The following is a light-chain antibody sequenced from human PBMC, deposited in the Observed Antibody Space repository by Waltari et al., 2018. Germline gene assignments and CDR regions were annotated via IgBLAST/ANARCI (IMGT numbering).Light chain of an antibody. CDR1: RDISTK. V-gene: IGKV1-5*03. Sequence: DILMTQSPPSLSASMGDSVTITCRASRDISTKLAWYQQKPGRAPKLLIYKASSLESGVPARFSGSGSGTEFTLTISTLQPDDFATYYCQEYVDDLWTFGQGTKVWIK. CDR2: KAS. CDR3: QEYVDDLWT. J-gene: IGKJ1*01.